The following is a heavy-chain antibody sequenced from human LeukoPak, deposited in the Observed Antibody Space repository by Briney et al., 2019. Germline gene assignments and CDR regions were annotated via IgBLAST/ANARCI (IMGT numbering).Heavy chain of an antibody. CDR2: ISSSSSYI. CDR3: ARAARPGFDY. V-gene: IGHV3-21*01. Sequence: GGSLRLSCAASGFTFSSYSMNWVRQAPGKGLEWASSISSSSSYIYYADSVKGRFTISRDNAKNSLYLQMNSLRAEDTAVYYCARAARPGFDYWGQGTLVTVSS. J-gene: IGHJ4*02. D-gene: IGHD6-6*01. CDR1: GFTFSSYS.